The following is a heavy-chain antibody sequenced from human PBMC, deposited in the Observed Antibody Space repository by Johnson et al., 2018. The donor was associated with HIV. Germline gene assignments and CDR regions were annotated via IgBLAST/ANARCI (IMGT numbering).Heavy chain of an antibody. CDR2: ISVIGGST. J-gene: IGHJ3*02. Sequence: VQLVESGGGVVQPGRSLRLSCAASGFSFSSYGIHWVRQAPGQGLEWVSAISVIGGSTYYADSVKGRFTISRDNSKNTLYLQMNSLRAEDTAMYYCARGMWIPEIDAIDIWGQGTMVTVSS. CDR3: ARGMWIPEIDAIDI. V-gene: IGHV3-23*04. D-gene: IGHD5-18*01. CDR1: GFSFSSYG.